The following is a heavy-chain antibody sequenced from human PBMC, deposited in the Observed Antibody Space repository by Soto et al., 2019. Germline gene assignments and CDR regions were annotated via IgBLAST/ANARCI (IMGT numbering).Heavy chain of an antibody. Sequence: QVQLVQSGAEVKKPGSSVKVSCKASGGTFSSYAISWVRQAPGQGLEWMGGIIPIFGTANYAQKFQGRVTITADKSTSTAYMELSSLRSEDTAVYYCARQEEDILTGYSLGGYYYYGMDVWGQGTTVTVSS. V-gene: IGHV1-69*06. J-gene: IGHJ6*02. D-gene: IGHD3-9*01. CDR2: IIPIFGTA. CDR3: ARQEEDILTGYSLGGYYYYGMDV. CDR1: GGTFSSYA.